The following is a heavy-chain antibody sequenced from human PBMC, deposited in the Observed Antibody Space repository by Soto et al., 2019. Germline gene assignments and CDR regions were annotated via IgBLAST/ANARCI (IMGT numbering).Heavy chain of an antibody. V-gene: IGHV1-2*02. D-gene: IGHD6-19*01. CDR3: ARPRGYISAWYYFAL. CDR1: GYTFIDYY. Sequence: QVQLVQSGAEVKKPGASVKVSCEASGYTFIDYYMHWVRQAPGQGFEWMGRISPKSGGTNYAQKFQGRVTMTWDTPLNTPYWERTSLMSEDTAVYYCARPRGYISAWYYFALWGQGPLVPVPS. J-gene: IGHJ4*02. CDR2: ISPKSGGT.